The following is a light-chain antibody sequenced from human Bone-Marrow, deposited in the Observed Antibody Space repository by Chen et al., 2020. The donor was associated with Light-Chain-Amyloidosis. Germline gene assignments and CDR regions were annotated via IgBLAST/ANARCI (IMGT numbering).Light chain of an antibody. V-gene: IGLV3-21*02. CDR3: QVWDRSSDRPV. CDR1: NIGSTS. Sequence: SYVLPQPSSVSVDPAQAATIPCGGNNIGSTSVHWYQQTPGQAPLLVVYDDSDRPSGIPERLSGSNSGNTATLTISRVEAGDEADYYCQVWDRSSDRPVFGGGTKLTVL. CDR2: DDS. J-gene: IGLJ3*02.